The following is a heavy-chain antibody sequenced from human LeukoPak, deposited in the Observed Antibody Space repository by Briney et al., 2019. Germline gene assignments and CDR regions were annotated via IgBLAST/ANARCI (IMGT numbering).Heavy chain of an antibody. Sequence: SETLSLTCTVSGGSISSYYWSWIRQPPGKGLEWIGYIYYSGSTNYNPSLKSRVTISVDTSKNQFSLKLSSVTAADTAVYYCARGDSRGGYNWVDPWGQGTLVTVSS. CDR2: IYYSGST. CDR1: GGSISSYY. D-gene: IGHD6-13*01. V-gene: IGHV4-59*08. J-gene: IGHJ5*02. CDR3: ARGDSRGGYNWVDP.